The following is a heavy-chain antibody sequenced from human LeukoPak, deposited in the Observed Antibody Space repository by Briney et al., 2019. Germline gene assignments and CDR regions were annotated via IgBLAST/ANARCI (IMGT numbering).Heavy chain of an antibody. CDR1: GGSFSDFY. V-gene: IGHV4-34*01. Sequence: SETLSLTCAVYGGSFSDFYWSWIRQPPGKGLEWIGEINHSGSTNYNPSLKSRVTISVDTSKNQFSLKLSSVTAADTAVYYCARTRYYYNSRSYGAPYYFDYWGQGTLVTVSS. CDR2: INHSGST. CDR3: ARTRYYYNSRSYGAPYYFDY. J-gene: IGHJ4*02. D-gene: IGHD3-10*01.